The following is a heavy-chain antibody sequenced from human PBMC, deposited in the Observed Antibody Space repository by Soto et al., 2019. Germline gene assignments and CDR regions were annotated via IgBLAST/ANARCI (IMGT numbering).Heavy chain of an antibody. J-gene: IGHJ4*02. CDR2: ISSSATYA. CDR1: GFTFSDYY. Sequence: GGSLRLSCAASGFTFSDYYMSWIRQAPGKGLEWLAYISSSATYAIYADSVKGRFTLSRDNAKNSLYLQMNSLRAEYTAVYYCARNDSSGYLDSWAQGTLVPVSS. D-gene: IGHD3-22*01. V-gene: IGHV3-11*06. CDR3: ARNDSSGYLDS.